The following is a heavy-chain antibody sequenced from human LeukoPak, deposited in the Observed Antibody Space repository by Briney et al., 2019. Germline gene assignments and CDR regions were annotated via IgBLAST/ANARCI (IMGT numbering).Heavy chain of an antibody. D-gene: IGHD3-16*02. Sequence: SETLSLTCTVTGGSISGYYWIWIRQPAGKGLEWIGRIYPSGSTNYNSSLKSRVTMSVDTSKNQFSLRLNSVTVADTAVYYCARQESSYYYYYMDVWGKGTTVIVSS. CDR1: GGSISGYY. CDR2: IYPSGST. CDR3: ARQESSYYYYYMDV. J-gene: IGHJ6*03. V-gene: IGHV4-4*07.